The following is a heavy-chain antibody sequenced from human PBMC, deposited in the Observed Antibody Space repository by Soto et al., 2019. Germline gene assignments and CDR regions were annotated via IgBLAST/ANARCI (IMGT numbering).Heavy chain of an antibody. CDR2: INADGSVT. Sequence: EVQLVESGGGLVQPGESLRLSCTASGFTFSSSWIHWVRQAPGKGLEWVSRINADGSVTNYADSVKGRFTVSRDNAQNTVYMPMNSLRAEDTAVYFCAAAGSYRLDYWGQGTVVTVSS. CDR3: AAAGSYRLDY. V-gene: IGHV3-74*01. J-gene: IGHJ4*02. D-gene: IGHD3-10*01. CDR1: GFTFSSSW.